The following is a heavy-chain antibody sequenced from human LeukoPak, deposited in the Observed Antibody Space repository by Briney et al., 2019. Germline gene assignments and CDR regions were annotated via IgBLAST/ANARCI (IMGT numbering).Heavy chain of an antibody. CDR2: INTSGTT. Sequence: PSETLSLTCTVSGGSIGSGTYYWSWVRQPAGKGLEWIGRINTSGTTSYNPSLESRVTVSVDTSNNQFSLNLTSVTAADTAVYYCVRERGWLQLQDYWGQGTLVTVSS. J-gene: IGHJ4*02. CDR3: VRERGWLQLQDY. CDR1: GGSIGSGTYY. V-gene: IGHV4-61*02. D-gene: IGHD5-24*01.